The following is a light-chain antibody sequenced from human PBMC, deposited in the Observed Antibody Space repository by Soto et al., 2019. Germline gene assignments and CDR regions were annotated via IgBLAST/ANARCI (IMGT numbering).Light chain of an antibody. J-gene: IGKJ1*01. V-gene: IGKV3-20*01. CDR1: QSVSSSY. CDR3: QQYGRSPPT. Sequence: EIVLTQSPGTLSLSPGERATLSCRASQSVSSSYVAWYQQKPGQAPRLLIYEASIRAIVIPDRFSGSGSGTDFTLTISRLEPEDFAVYHCQQYGRSPPTFGQGSKVEI. CDR2: EAS.